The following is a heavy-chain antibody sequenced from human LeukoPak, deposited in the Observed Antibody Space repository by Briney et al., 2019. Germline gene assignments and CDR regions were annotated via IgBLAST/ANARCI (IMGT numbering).Heavy chain of an antibody. CDR2: TYYRSKWYN. CDR1: GDSVSSNSAA. V-gene: IGHV6-1*01. CDR3: ARAPRISVAGAAYFDY. D-gene: IGHD6-19*01. J-gene: IGHJ4*02. Sequence: SQTLSLTCAISGDSVSSNSAAWNWIRQSPSRGLEWLGRTYYRSKWYNDYAVSVKSRITINPDTSKNQSSLQLNSVTPEDTAVYYCARAPRISVAGAAYFDYWGQGTLVTVSS.